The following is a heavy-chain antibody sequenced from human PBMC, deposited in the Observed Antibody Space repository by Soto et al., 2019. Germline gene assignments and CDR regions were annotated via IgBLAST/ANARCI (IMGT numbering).Heavy chain of an antibody. Sequence: QVQLQQWGAGLLKPSETLSLTCAVYGGCFSGYYWSWIRQPPGKGLEWIGEINHSGSTNYNPSLKSRVTISVDTSKNQFSLKLSSVTAADTAVYYCARASDAFDIWGQGTMVTVSS. CDR1: GGCFSGYY. CDR2: INHSGST. CDR3: ARASDAFDI. V-gene: IGHV4-34*01. J-gene: IGHJ3*02.